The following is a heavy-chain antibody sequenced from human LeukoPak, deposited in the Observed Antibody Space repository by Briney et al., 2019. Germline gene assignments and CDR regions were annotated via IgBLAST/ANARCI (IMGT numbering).Heavy chain of an antibody. CDR2: IWSDGTHK. CDR1: GFTFNTYG. J-gene: IGHJ4*02. D-gene: IGHD1-26*01. V-gene: IGHV3-33*06. Sequence: PGRSLRLSCAASGFTFNTYGMHWVRQALGKGLEWVAVIWSDGTHKYYSDSVKGRFTISRDNSKNTLYLEMNSLRVEDTAVYYCAKSNSESQTTVGNWGQGTLVTVSS. CDR3: AKSNSESQTTVGN.